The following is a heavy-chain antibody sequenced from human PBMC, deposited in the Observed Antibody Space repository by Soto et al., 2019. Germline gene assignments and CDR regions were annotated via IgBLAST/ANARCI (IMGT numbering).Heavy chain of an antibody. CDR3: ARAIAVAGISAARLYNWFDP. V-gene: IGHV3-30-3*01. CDR2: ISYDGSNK. D-gene: IGHD6-19*01. Sequence: QVQLVESGGGVVQPGRSLRLSCAASGFTFSSYAMHWVRQAPGKGLEWVAVISYDGSNKYYADSVKGRFTISRDNSKNTLYLQMNSLRAEDTAVYYCARAIAVAGISAARLYNWFDPWGQGTLVTVSS. CDR1: GFTFSSYA. J-gene: IGHJ5*02.